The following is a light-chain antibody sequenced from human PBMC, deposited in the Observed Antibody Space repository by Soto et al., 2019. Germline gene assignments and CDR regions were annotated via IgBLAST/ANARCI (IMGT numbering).Light chain of an antibody. J-gene: IGLJ3*02. CDR1: NSNIGDNT. CDR3: AAWEDSLPARV. V-gene: IGLV1-44*01. CDR2: NND. Sequence: QSVLTQPPSASGTPGQRVTISCSGTNSNIGDNTVNWYQQLPGMAPKLLIYNNDQRPSGVPDRFSGSKSGTSASLTVSGLRSEDEAHYYCAAWEDSLPARVFGGGTKLTVL.